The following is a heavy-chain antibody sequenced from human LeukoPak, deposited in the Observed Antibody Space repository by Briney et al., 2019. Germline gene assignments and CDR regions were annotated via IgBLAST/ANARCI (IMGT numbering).Heavy chain of an antibody. D-gene: IGHD3-9*01. Sequence: SVKASCKASGGTFSSYAISWVRQAPGQGLEWMGGIIPIFGTANYAQKFQGRVTITTDESTSTAYMELSSLRSEDTAVYYCARGSLNYDILTGPTHFDYWGQGTLVTVSS. CDR3: ARGSLNYDILTGPTHFDY. CDR2: IIPIFGTA. J-gene: IGHJ4*02. V-gene: IGHV1-69*05. CDR1: GGTFSSYA.